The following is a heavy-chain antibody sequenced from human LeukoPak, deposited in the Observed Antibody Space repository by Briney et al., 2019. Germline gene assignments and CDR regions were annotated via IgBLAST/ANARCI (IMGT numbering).Heavy chain of an antibody. CDR2: MYASGSS. Sequence: PSETLSLTCTVSGGSISSVNDYWNWIRQPAGKELEWIGRMYASGSSNYNPSLESRVTISVDTSKNQVSLKLRSVTAADTAIYYCARATAWIDTFDMWGQGTMVTVSS. J-gene: IGHJ3*02. D-gene: IGHD5-12*01. V-gene: IGHV4-61*02. CDR1: GGSISSVNDY. CDR3: ARATAWIDTFDM.